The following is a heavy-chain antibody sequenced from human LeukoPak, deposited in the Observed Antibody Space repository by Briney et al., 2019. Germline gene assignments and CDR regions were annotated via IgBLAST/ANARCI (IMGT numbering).Heavy chain of an antibody. CDR1: GGTFSSYA. J-gene: IGHJ5*02. CDR2: IIPIFGTA. Sequence: GSSVKVSCKASGGTFSSYAISWVRQAPGQGLEWMGRIIPIFGTANYAQKSQGRVTITTDESTSTAYMELSSLRSEDTAVYYCARDKLGTVAGNINWFDPWGQGTLVTVSS. D-gene: IGHD6-19*01. CDR3: ARDKLGTVAGNINWFDP. V-gene: IGHV1-69*05.